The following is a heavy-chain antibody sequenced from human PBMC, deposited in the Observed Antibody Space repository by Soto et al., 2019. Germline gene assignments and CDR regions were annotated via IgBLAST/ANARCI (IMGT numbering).Heavy chain of an antibody. CDR3: PTEHFWSGYFHWFDP. CDR2: SKSKTYGGTT. J-gene: IGHJ5*02. Sequence: PVGSLRLSCAASGFTFSNAGMSWVRQAPGKGLEWVVRSKSKTYGGTTDYAAPVKGRFTISRDDSTNTLYLQMNSLKTEDTAVYYCPTEHFWSGYFHWFDPWGQGTLVTVSS. CDR1: GFTFSNAG. V-gene: IGHV3-15*01. D-gene: IGHD3-3*02.